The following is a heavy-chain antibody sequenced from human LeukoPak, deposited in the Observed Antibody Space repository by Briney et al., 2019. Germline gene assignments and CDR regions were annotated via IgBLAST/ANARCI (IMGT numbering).Heavy chain of an antibody. V-gene: IGHV4-34*01. D-gene: IGHD2-15*01. J-gene: IGHJ4*02. Sequence: SETLSLTCAVYGGSFSGYYWSWIRQPPGKGLEWIGEINHSGSTNYNPSLKSRVTISVDTSKSQFSLNLSSGTAADTAVYYCARVGMVVAANDYWGQGTLVTVSS. CDR1: GGSFSGYY. CDR2: INHSGST. CDR3: ARVGMVVAANDY.